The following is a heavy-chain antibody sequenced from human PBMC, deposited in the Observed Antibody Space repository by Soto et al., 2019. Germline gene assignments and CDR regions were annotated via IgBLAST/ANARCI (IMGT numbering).Heavy chain of an antibody. V-gene: IGHV3-23*01. CDR1: GFTFSSYA. CDR2: ISGSGGST. D-gene: IGHD2-2*01. CDR3: AKSFGYCSSTSCLKSNYHFDY. J-gene: IGHJ4*02. Sequence: GGSLRLSCAASGFTFSSYAMSWVRQAPGKGLEWVSAISGSGGSTYYADSVKGRFTISRDNSKNTLYLQMNSLRAEDTAVYYCAKSFGYCSSTSCLKSNYHFDYWGQGTLVTVSS.